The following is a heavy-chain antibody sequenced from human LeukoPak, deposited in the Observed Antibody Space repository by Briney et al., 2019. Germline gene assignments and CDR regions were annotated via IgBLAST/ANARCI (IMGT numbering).Heavy chain of an antibody. CDR3: ARGQGYSSSWV. CDR2: ISAYNGNT. V-gene: IGHV1-18*01. J-gene: IGHJ4*02. Sequence: ASVKVSCKASGYTFTSYGISWVRQAPGQGLEWMGWISAYNGNTNYAQKFQGRVTITRNTSISTAYMELSSLRSEATAVYYCARGQGYSSSWVWGQGTLVTVSS. D-gene: IGHD6-13*01. CDR1: GYTFTSYG.